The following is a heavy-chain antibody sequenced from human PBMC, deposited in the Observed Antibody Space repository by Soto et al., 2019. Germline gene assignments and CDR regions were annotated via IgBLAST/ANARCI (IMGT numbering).Heavy chain of an antibody. V-gene: IGHV1-69*13. Sequence: SVKVSCKSSGGTFSSYAISLVRQAPGQGLEWMGGIIPIFGTANYAQKFQGRVTITADESTSTAYMELSSLRSEDTAVYYCARNVDTAMEKDYYGMDVWGQGTTVTVSS. CDR1: GGTFSSYA. D-gene: IGHD5-18*01. CDR3: ARNVDTAMEKDYYGMDV. J-gene: IGHJ6*02. CDR2: IIPIFGTA.